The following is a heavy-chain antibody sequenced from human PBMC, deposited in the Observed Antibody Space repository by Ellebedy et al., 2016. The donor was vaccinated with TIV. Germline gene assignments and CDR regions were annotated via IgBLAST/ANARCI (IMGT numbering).Heavy chain of an antibody. J-gene: IGHJ4*01. CDR1: DGSFSDYY. CDR3: ARGFYAGDKYFPPGE. V-gene: IGHV4-34*01. Sequence: MPSETLSLTCAVYDGSFSDYYWCWIRQSPGKGLEWIGTIYSRGATQYNPSLKSRVTISVDTSKDQFSLKMNSVTAADTAIYYCARGFYAGDKYFPPGEWGQGTLVTVSS. D-gene: IGHD2/OR15-2a*01. CDR2: IYSRGAT.